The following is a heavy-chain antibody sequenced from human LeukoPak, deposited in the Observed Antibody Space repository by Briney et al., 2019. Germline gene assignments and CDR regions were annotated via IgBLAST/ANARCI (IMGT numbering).Heavy chain of an antibody. D-gene: IGHD6-19*01. V-gene: IGHV4-34*01. CDR3: ARLGGWYVFDY. J-gene: IGHJ4*02. Sequence: PSETLSLTCGVSGGSFSGYYWSWIRQSPVKGLEWIGEIDHSGSTNYNPSLTSRVTMSLDTSKNQFSLKLSSVTAADTAVYYCARLGGWYVFDYWGQGTLVTVSS. CDR1: GGSFSGYY. CDR2: IDHSGST.